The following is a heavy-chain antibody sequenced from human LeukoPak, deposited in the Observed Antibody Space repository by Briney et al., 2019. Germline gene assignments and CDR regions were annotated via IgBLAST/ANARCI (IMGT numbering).Heavy chain of an antibody. V-gene: IGHV5-51*01. D-gene: IGHD2-2*01. J-gene: IGHJ4*02. CDR3: ARRNYADCSGTSCYTEYSFDY. Sequence: GESLKISCKGSGYSFTSCWIGWVRQMPGKGLEWMGIIYPGDSDTRYSPSFQGQVTISADKSISTAYLQWSSLKASDTAMYYCARRNYADCSGTSCYTEYSFDYWGQGTLVTVSS. CDR1: GYSFTSCW. CDR2: IYPGDSDT.